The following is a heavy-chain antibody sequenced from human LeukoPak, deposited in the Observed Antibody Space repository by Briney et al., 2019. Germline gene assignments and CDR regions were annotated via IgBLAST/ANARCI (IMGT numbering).Heavy chain of an antibody. J-gene: IGHJ4*02. CDR3: ARDSWDYV. Sequence: GGSLRLSCAASGFTVSNNYMSWVRQVPGKGLEWVSVIYSGGSTFYADSVKGRFTISRDNSKNTLYLQMNSLRAEDTAVYYCARDSWDYVGGQGTLVTVS. CDR1: GFTVSNNY. CDR2: IYSGGST. V-gene: IGHV3-53*01. D-gene: IGHD3-16*01.